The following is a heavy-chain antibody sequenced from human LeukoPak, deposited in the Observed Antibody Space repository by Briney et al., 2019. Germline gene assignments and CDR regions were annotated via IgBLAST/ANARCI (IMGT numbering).Heavy chain of an antibody. CDR3: ERECSGGSCYHNWFDP. V-gene: IGHV4-4*02. D-gene: IGHD2-15*01. CDR2: ISDSGST. J-gene: IGHJ5*02. CDR1: GGSLSSDNW. Sequence: SETLSLTCVVSGGSLSSDNWWSWVRQPPGKGLEWIGAISDSGSTYYNPSLKSRVTISVDTSKNQVSLKLSSVTAADTAVYYCERECSGGSCYHNWFDPWGQGTLVTVSS.